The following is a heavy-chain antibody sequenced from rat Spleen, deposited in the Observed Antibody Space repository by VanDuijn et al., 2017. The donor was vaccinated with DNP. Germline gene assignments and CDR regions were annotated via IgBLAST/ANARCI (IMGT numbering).Heavy chain of an antibody. D-gene: IGHD1-3*01. CDR3: TRAPYGSWALDA. CDR1: GFSLTSYG. Sequence: QVQLKESGPGLVQPSQTLSLTCTVSGFSLTSYGVSWVRQPPGKGLEWIAAISSGGRTYSNSVLKSRLSISRDTSKSQVFLQRDSLQTEETAIYFCTRAPYGSWALDAWGQGTSVTVSS. J-gene: IGHJ4*01. CDR2: ISSGGRT. V-gene: IGHV2S12*01.